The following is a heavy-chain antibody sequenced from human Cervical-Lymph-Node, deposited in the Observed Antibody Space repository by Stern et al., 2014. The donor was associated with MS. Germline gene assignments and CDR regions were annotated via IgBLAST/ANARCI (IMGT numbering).Heavy chain of an antibody. D-gene: IGHD3-10*01. V-gene: IGHV3-30-3*01. CDR3: ARDLLWFGELDWGAMDV. Sequence: VQLVESGGGVVQPGGSLRLSCAASGFTFSSYAMKWVRQAPGKGLEWGAALPYNGSNGTYADSVKGQFTLSRDNPTSTVFTQMNRLSPEDTADYYGARDLLWFGELDWGAMDVWGHGTTVTVSS. CDR2: LPYNGSNG. CDR1: GFTFSSYA. J-gene: IGHJ6*02.